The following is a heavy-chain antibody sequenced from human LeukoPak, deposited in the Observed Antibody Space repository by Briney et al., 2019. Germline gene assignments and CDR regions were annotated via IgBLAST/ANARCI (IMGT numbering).Heavy chain of an antibody. CDR1: GYTFTGYY. V-gene: IGHV1-2*02. CDR3: GTLLSNGPFDY. CDR2: IYPNSGAT. Sequence: ASVKVSCKASGYTFTGYYMHWVRQAPGQGLEWMGWIYPNSGATKYAQKFQGRVTVTRDTSISTAYMELSGLRSDDTAVYYCGTLLSNGPFDYWGQGSLVTVSS. J-gene: IGHJ4*02.